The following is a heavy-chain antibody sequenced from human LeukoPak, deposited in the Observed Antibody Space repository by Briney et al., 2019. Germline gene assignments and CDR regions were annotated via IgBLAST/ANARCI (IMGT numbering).Heavy chain of an antibody. D-gene: IGHD2-2*01. CDR3: ARGLRYCSSTSCPLDY. V-gene: IGHV4-34*01. CDR2: INHSGST. CDR1: GGSFSGYY. J-gene: IGHJ4*02. Sequence: PSETLSLTCAVYGGSFSGYYWSWIRQPPGKGLEWIGEINHSGSTNYNPSLKSRVTISVDTSKNQFSLKLSSVTAADTAVYYCARGLRYCSSTSCPLDYWSQGTLVTVSS.